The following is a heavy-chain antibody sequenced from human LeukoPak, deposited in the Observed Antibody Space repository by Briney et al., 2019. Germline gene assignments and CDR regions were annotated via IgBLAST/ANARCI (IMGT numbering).Heavy chain of an antibody. CDR3: ASSEYCSGGSCYNDAFDI. Sequence: GGSLRLSCAASGFTFTSYWMTWVRQAPGKGLEWVANIKKDGSEKYYVDSVKGRFTISRDNAKNSLYLQMNSLRAEDTAVYYCASSEYCSGGSCYNDAFDIWGQGTMVTVSS. V-gene: IGHV3-7*01. CDR1: GFTFTSYW. CDR2: IKKDGSEK. D-gene: IGHD2-15*01. J-gene: IGHJ3*02.